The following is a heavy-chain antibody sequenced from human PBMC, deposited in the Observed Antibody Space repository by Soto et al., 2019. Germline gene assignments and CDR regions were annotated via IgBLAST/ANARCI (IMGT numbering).Heavy chain of an antibody. CDR3: ARVRDWFDP. CDR2: IDHSGYT. D-gene: IGHD3-3*01. V-gene: IGHV4-34*01. Sequence: SETLSLTCAVYGGSFSGYYWNWIRQPPGKGLEWIGEIDHSGYTNYNPSLKSRVTISVDTSKNQFSLRLASVTAADTAVYYCARVRDWFDPWGQGTLVTVSS. J-gene: IGHJ5*02. CDR1: GGSFSGYY.